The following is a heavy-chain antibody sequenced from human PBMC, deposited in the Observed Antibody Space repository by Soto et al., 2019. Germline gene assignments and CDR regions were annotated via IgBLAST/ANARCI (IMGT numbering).Heavy chain of an antibody. CDR2: ISYDGSNK. Sequence: GWSLRLSCAASGFTFSSYAMHWVRQAPGKGLEWVAVISYDGSNKYYADSVKGRFTISRDNSKNTLYLQMNSLRAEDTAVYYCARGPTWRATGTYFEYWGQGTLVTVS. J-gene: IGHJ4*02. CDR1: GFTFSSYA. D-gene: IGHD3-10*01. CDR3: ARGPTWRATGTYFEY. V-gene: IGHV3-30-3*01.